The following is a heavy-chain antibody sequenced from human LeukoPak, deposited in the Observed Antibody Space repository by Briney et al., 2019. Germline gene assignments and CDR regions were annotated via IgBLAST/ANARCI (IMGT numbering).Heavy chain of an antibody. CDR2: IRYDGSNK. V-gene: IGHV3-30*02. D-gene: IGHD5-18*01. Sequence: TGGSLRLSCAASGFSFSSYGMHWARQAPGKWLEWVALIRYDGSNKYYADSVKGRFTISRDNSKNTLYLQMNSLRAEDTAVYYCAKDMDPGYFDYWGQGTLVTVSS. J-gene: IGHJ4*02. CDR3: AKDMDPGYFDY. CDR1: GFSFSSYG.